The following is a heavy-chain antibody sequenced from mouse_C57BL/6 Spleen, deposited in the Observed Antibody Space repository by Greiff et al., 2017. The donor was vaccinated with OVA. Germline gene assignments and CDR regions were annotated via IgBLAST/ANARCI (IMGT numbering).Heavy chain of an antibody. CDR1: GFTFSSYA. J-gene: IGHJ4*01. D-gene: IGHD1-1*01. CDR2: ISSGGDYI. V-gene: IGHV5-9-1*02. Sequence: DVMLVESGEGLVKPGGSLKLSCAASGFTFSSYAMSWVRQTPEKRLEWVAYISSGGDYIYYADTVKGRFTISRDNARNTLYLQMSSLKSEDTAMYYCTRDHYYGSIYYAMDYWGQGTSVTVSS. CDR3: TRDHYYGSIYYAMDY.